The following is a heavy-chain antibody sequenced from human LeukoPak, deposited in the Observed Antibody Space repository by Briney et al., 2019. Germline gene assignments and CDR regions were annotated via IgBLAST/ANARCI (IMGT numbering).Heavy chain of an antibody. CDR3: ATSGGSDY. J-gene: IGHJ4*02. D-gene: IGHD2-15*01. CDR1: GFTFSSYA. Sequence: GGSLRLSCAASGFTFSSYAMHWVRQAPGKGLEWVAVISYDGSNKYYADSVKGRFTISRDNSKNTLYLQMNSLRGEDTAVYYCATSGGSDYWGQGALVTVSS. CDR2: ISYDGSNK. V-gene: IGHV3-30-3*01.